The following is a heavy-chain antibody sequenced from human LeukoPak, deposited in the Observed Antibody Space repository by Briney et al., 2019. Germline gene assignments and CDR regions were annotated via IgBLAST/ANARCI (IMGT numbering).Heavy chain of an antibody. Sequence: SETLSLTCTVSGGSISSSSYYWGWIRQPPGKGLEWIGSIYYTGSTYYNPSLKSRVTISVDTSKNQFSLKLSSVTAADTAVYYCARRLASYSGYDGNYFDYWGQGTLVTVSS. CDR2: IYYTGST. CDR3: ARRLASYSGYDGNYFDY. D-gene: IGHD5-12*01. J-gene: IGHJ4*02. V-gene: IGHV4-39*01. CDR1: GGSISSSSYY.